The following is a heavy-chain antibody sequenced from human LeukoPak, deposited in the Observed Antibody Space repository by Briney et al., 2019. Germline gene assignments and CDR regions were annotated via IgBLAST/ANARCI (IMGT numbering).Heavy chain of an antibody. CDR2: ISSSGGHT. D-gene: IGHD3-10*01. V-gene: IGHV3-21*01. CDR3: ASPRMIRGTITTPFDY. Sequence: GGSLRLSCAASGFTFSSYGMNWVRQAPGKGLEWVSSISSSGGHTFYSDSVKGRFTISRDNAKNSLYLQMNSLRAEDTAIYYCASPRMIRGTITTPFDYWGQGILVTVSS. J-gene: IGHJ4*02. CDR1: GFTFSSYG.